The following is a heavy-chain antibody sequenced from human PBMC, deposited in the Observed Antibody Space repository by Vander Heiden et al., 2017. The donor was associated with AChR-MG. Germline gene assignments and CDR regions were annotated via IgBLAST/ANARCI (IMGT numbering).Heavy chain of an antibody. CDR3: ARGDAWLPRDY. D-gene: IGHD6-19*01. Sequence: QVQLVESGGGVVQPGRSLRLPCAASGFTFSSYSMHWVRQAPGKGLEWVAAISYDGDNKYYGDFVRGRFTISRDNSRDTLYLVLNSLRAEDSAVYYCARGDAWLPRDYWGQGSLVTVSS. J-gene: IGHJ4*02. CDR1: GFTFSSYS. V-gene: IGHV3-30-3*01. CDR2: ISYDGDNK.